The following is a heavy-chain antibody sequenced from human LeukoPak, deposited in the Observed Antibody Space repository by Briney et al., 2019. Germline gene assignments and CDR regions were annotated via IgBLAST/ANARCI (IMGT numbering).Heavy chain of an antibody. CDR1: GFTFSTYA. D-gene: IGHD1-1*01. Sequence: AGGSLRLSCAASGFTFSTYAIHWVRQAPGKGLEWVAVISFDGVNTFYADSVKGRFTISRDNSNSTVYLQMNSLRAEDTAVYYCAKSYKSGFDPWGQGTLVTVSS. V-gene: IGHV3-30*04. CDR2: ISFDGVNT. CDR3: AKSYKSGFDP. J-gene: IGHJ5*02.